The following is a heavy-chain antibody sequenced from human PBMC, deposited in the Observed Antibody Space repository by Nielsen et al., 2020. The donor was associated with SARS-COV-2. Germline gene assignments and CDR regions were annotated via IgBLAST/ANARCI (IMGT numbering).Heavy chain of an antibody. CDR1: GYTFTAYA. CDR3: AADRLGHDAFDI. J-gene: IGHJ3*02. D-gene: IGHD6-6*01. Sequence: ASVKVSCKASGYTFTAYAIHWVRQDPGQRLEWMGWINSDSGNTKYSQKFRGRVTITRDMSTSTAYMELSSLRSEDTAVYYCAADRLGHDAFDIWGQGTMVTVSS. CDR2: INSDSGNT. V-gene: IGHV1-3*04.